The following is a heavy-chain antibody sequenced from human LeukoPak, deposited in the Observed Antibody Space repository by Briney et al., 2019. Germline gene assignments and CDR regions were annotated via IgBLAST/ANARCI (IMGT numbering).Heavy chain of an antibody. CDR2: MYHSGST. CDR3: ARGGVVGATTNFDY. V-gene: IGHV4-38-2*02. CDR1: GYSISSGHY. J-gene: IGHJ4*02. Sequence: SETLSLTCTVSGYSISSGHYWGWIRQPPGKGLEWIGSMYHSGSTYYNPPLKSRVTISEDTSKNQFSLKLSSVTAADTAVYYCARGGVVGATTNFDYWGQGTLVTVSS. D-gene: IGHD1-26*01.